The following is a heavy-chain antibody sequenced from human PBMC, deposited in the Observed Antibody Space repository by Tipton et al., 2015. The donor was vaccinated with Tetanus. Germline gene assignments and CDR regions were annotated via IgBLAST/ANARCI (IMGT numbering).Heavy chain of an antibody. J-gene: IGHJ1*01. V-gene: IGHV4-34*01. CDR1: GGSFNGYY. CDR2: IHQTGTT. CDR3: ARGPLRFFDH. Sequence: TLSLTCVVYGGSFNGYYWNWIRQSPGKGLEWIGEIHQTGTTNYNPSLKSRASISLDMAKNQFSLRLTSVTAADTAMYYCARGPLRFFDHWGQGTLVTVSS.